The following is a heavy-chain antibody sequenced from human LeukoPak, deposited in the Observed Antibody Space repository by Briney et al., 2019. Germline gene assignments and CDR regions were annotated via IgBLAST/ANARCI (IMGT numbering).Heavy chain of an antibody. Sequence: ASVKVSCKASGYTFTGYYMHWVRQAPGQGLEWMGRINPNSGGTNYAQKFRGRVTMTGDTSISTAYMELSRLRSDDTAVYYCASPFGVVTAFDYWGQGTLVTVSS. CDR2: INPNSGGT. D-gene: IGHD3-3*01. V-gene: IGHV1-2*06. CDR3: ASPFGVVTAFDY. J-gene: IGHJ4*02. CDR1: GYTFTGYY.